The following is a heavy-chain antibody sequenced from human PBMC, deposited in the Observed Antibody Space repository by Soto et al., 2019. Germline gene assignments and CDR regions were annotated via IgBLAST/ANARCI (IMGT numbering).Heavy chain of an antibody. CDR1: GFSLSTSGVG. CDR2: IYWDDDK. D-gene: IGHD6-19*01. J-gene: IGHJ5*02. V-gene: IGHV2-5*02. CDR3: AHSAGYSSAFDNWFDL. Sequence: QITLKESGPTLVKPTQTLTLTCTFSGFSLSTSGVGVAWIRQPPGKALEWLALIYWDDDKRYSPALKSRITGTKDASKNQVVLTMANRDPVDTATYYCAHSAGYSSAFDNWFDLWGQGTLVTVSS.